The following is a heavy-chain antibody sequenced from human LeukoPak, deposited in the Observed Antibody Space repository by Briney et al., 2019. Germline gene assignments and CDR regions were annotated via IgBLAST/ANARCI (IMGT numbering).Heavy chain of an antibody. D-gene: IGHD1-26*01. CDR2: IRGTDSKT. J-gene: IGHJ4*02. CDR1: GFTFSPYA. V-gene: IGHV3-23*01. CDR3: AKEWELYYFDY. Sequence: PGGSLRLSCAASGFTFSPYAMSWVRQAPGKGLEWVSAIRGTDSKTHYADSVKGRFTISRDNSKNTVSLQMNSLRAEDTAVYYCAKEWELYYFDYWGQGTLVTVSS.